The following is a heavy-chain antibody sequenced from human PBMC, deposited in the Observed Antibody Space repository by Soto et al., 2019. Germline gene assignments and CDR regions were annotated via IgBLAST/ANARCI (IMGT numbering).Heavy chain of an antibody. D-gene: IGHD6-13*01. V-gene: IGHV1-18*01. Sequence: ASVKVSCKASGYTFTSYGISWVRQAPGQGLERKTWISAYNGNTNYAQKLQGRVIMTTDTSTSTVYMELRSLRFDDTAVYYCARVIAAAADFYYCGQRTLVTVSS. CDR1: GYTFTSYG. CDR2: ISAYNGNT. J-gene: IGHJ4*02. CDR3: ARVIAAAADFYY.